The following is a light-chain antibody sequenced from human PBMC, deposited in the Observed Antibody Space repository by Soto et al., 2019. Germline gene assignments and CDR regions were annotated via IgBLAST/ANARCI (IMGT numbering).Light chain of an antibody. V-gene: IGKV3-20*01. CDR3: HQYGSSPFT. CDR1: QSVSSSY. J-gene: IGKJ3*01. Sequence: EIVLTQSPGTLSLSPGERATLSCRASQSVSSSYLAWYQQKPGQAPRLLIYGTSSRATGIPDRFSGSGSGTDLTLTISMLEPEDFAVYYCHQYGSSPFTFGPGTKVDIK. CDR2: GTS.